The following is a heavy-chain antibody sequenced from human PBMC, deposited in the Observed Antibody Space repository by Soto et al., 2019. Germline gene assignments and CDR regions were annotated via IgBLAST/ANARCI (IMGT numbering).Heavy chain of an antibody. V-gene: IGHV4-59*01. CDR1: GGSISSYY. CDR3: ARTYSSSWNKGYYFDY. D-gene: IGHD6-13*01. J-gene: IGHJ4*02. CDR2: IYYSGST. Sequence: SETLSLTCTVSGGSISSYYWSWIRQPPGKGLEWIGYIYYSGSTNYNPSPKSRVTISVDTSKNQFSLKLSSVTAADTAVYYCARTYSSSWNKGYYFDYWGQGTLVTVSS.